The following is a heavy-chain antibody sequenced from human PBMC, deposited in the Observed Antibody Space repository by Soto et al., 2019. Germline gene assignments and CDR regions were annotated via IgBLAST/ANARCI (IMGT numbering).Heavy chain of an antibody. Sequence: SETLSLTCTVSGGSITGYFWRWIRQPPGRGLEWIGYIYYAGNTLYTPSLNNRVTISVDTAKNQFSLELSSVTAADTAVYYCARGGNYDILTGCMKRGDCYHFDYWGQGTLVT. CDR2: IYYAGNT. CDR3: ARGGNYDILTGCMKRGDCYHFDY. D-gene: IGHD3-9*01. J-gene: IGHJ4*02. CDR1: GGSITGYF. V-gene: IGHV4-59*01.